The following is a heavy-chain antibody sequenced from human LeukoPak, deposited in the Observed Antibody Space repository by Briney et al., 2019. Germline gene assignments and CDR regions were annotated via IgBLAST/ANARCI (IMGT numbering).Heavy chain of an antibody. V-gene: IGHV1-58*02. CDR1: GFTFTTSA. D-gene: IGHD3-22*01. J-gene: IGHJ4*02. CDR2: IFVGSGNT. CDR3: AAAYRYFYDRGGYFDY. Sequence: SVKVSCKASGFTFTTSAMQWVRQARGQRLEWIEWIFVGSGNTNYAQKFQERVTITRDMSTSTAYMELSSLRSEDTAVYYCAAAYRYFYDRGGYFDYWGQGTLVTVSS.